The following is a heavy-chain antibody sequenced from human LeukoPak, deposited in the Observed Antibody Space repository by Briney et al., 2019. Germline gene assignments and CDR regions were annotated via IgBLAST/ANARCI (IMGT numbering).Heavy chain of an antibody. D-gene: IGHD6-13*01. J-gene: IGHJ5*02. Sequence: ASVKVSCKASGYTFTGYYVHWVRQAPGQGLEWMGRINPNSGDTNYAQKFQGRVTMTRDTSISTAYMELSSLRSEDTAVYYCARDSVGSSSWPYNWFDPWGQGTLVTVSS. CDR2: INPNSGDT. CDR3: ARDSVGSSSWPYNWFDP. CDR1: GYTFTGYY. V-gene: IGHV1-2*06.